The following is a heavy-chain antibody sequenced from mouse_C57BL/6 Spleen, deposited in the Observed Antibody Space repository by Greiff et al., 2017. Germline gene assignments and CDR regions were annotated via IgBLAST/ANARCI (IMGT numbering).Heavy chain of an antibody. CDR2: INSDGGST. V-gene: IGHV5-2*01. D-gene: IGHD1-1*01. CDR1: EYEFPSHD. Sequence: EVKLMESGGGLVQPGESLKLSCESNEYEFPSHDMSWVRKTPGKRLELVAAINSDGGSTYYPDTMERRFILSRDNTKKTLYLQMISLRSEDTALYDCARGYYGSGYFDVWGTGTTVTVSS. CDR3: ARGYYGSGYFDV. J-gene: IGHJ1*03.